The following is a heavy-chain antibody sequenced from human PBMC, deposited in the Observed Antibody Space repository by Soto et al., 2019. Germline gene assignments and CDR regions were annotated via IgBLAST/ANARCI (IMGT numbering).Heavy chain of an antibody. CDR2: ISGSGGST. Sequence: EVQLLESGGGLVQPGGSLRLSCAASGFTFSYYAMSWVRQAPGKGLEWVSTISGSGGSTYYADSVKVRFTISRDNSKNTLYRQMNSLRAEDTAVYYCAKDRGRSVVATEEAAFDIWGQGTMVTVSS. V-gene: IGHV3-23*01. CDR1: GFTFSYYA. D-gene: IGHD5-12*01. CDR3: AKDRGRSVVATEEAAFDI. J-gene: IGHJ3*02.